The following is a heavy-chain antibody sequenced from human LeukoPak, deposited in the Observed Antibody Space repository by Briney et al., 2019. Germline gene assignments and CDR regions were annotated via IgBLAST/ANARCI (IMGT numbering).Heavy chain of an antibody. Sequence: GGSLRLSRAASGFTFSSYSMNWVRQAPGKGLEWVSSISSSSSYTYYADSVKGRFTISRDSAKNSLYLQMDSPRAEDTAVYYCARGRGYSGYDFGYWGQGTLVTVSS. D-gene: IGHD5-12*01. CDR2: ISSSSSYT. V-gene: IGHV3-21*01. CDR1: GFTFSSYS. CDR3: ARGRGYSGYDFGY. J-gene: IGHJ4*02.